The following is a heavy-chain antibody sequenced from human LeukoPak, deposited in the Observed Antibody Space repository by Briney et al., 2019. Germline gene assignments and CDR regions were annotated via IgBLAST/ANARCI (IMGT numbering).Heavy chain of an antibody. D-gene: IGHD4-23*01. CDR2: ISANNGNT. V-gene: IGHV1-18*01. CDR1: GYTFTSYG. J-gene: IGHJ3*02. CDR3: ARDPGTTVVTPKGDAFDI. Sequence: GASVKVSCKASGYTFTSYGISWVRQAPRQGLEWMGWISANNGNTNYAQKLQGRVTMTTDTSTSTAYMELRSLRSDDTAVYYCARDPGTTVVTPKGDAFDIWGQGTMVTVSS.